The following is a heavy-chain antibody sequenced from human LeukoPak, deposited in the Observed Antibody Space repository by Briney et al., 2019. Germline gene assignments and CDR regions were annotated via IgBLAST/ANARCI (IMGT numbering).Heavy chain of an antibody. CDR3: AKDSPGAAQPSGDY. CDR2: ISGSGGST. V-gene: IGHV3-23*01. Sequence: GGSLRLSCAASGFTFSSYAMSWVRQAPGKGLEGVSGISGSGGSTYYADSVKGRFTISRDNSKNTLYLQMNSLRAEDTAIYYCAKDSPGAAQPSGDYWGQGTLVTVSS. J-gene: IGHJ4*02. CDR1: GFTFSSYA. D-gene: IGHD2-15*01.